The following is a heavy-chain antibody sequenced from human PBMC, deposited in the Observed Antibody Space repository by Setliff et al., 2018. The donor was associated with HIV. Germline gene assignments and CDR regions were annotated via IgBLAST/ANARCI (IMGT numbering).Heavy chain of an antibody. CDR2: IIPLLGTT. V-gene: IGHV1-69*13. CDR1: GYTFTNYA. Sequence: GASVKVSCKASGYTFTNYAISWVRQAPGQGLEWVGGIIPLLGTTNYAQKFQGRVTITADESTNTAHMELNSLRSIDTAMYYCATVFYYNSESYSLDYWGQGMLVTVSS. CDR3: ATVFYYNSESYSLDY. J-gene: IGHJ4*02. D-gene: IGHD3-10*01.